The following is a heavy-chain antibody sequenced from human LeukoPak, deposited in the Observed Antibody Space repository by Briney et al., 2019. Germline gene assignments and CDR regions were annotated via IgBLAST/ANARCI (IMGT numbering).Heavy chain of an antibody. D-gene: IGHD6-13*01. CDR3: AKVPPSITASGNGLGI. Sequence: GASVKVSCKASGYTFTGYYIHWVRQAPGQGLEWMGRINPNTGGTDYAQKSQGRVTMTRDTSITTAYMELSRLTSDDTAIYYCAKVPPSITASGNGLGIWGQGALVTVSS. V-gene: IGHV1-2*06. CDR1: GYTFTGYY. J-gene: IGHJ4*02. CDR2: INPNTGGT.